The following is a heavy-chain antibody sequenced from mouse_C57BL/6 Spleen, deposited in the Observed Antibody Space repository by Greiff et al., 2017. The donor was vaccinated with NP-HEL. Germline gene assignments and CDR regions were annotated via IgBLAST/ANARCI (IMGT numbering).Heavy chain of an antibody. D-gene: IGHD2-4*01. CDR1: GYTFTDYY. Sequence: QVQLQQSGPELVKPGASVKISCKASGYTFTDYYINWVKQRPGQGLEWIGWIFPGSGSTYYNEKFKGKATLTVDKSSSTAYMLLSSLTSEDTAVYYCARRRDYDEPWYFDYWGQGTTLTVSS. V-gene: IGHV1-75*01. CDR2: IFPGSGST. J-gene: IGHJ2*01. CDR3: ARRRDYDEPWYFDY.